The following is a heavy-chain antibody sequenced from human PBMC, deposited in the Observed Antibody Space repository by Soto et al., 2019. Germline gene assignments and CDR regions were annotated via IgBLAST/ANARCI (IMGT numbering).Heavy chain of an antibody. CDR1: GGSISSGDYY. Sequence: SETLSLTCTVSGGSISSGDYYWSWIRQPPGKGLEWIGYIYYSGSTYYNPSLKSRVTISVDTSKNQFSLKLSSVTAADTAVYYCARNWPRVGYSAYYGMDVWGQGTTVTVSS. V-gene: IGHV4-30-4*01. J-gene: IGHJ6*02. D-gene: IGHD2-15*01. CDR3: ARNWPRVGYSAYYGMDV. CDR2: IYYSGST.